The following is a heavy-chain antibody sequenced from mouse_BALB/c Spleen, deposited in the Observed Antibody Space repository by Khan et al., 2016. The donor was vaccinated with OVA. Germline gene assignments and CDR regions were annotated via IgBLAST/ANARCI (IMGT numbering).Heavy chain of an antibody. J-gene: IGHJ2*01. CDR2: INPTSGYT. CDR1: GYTFTSYW. CDR3: ARDRIDY. Sequence: QVQLQQSGAELAKPGASVKMSCKASGYTFTSYWMHWIKQRPGQGLEWIGYINPTSGYTDYNQKFKDKATLTADKSSSTAYMQLSSLTSDDSAVYYCARDRIDYWGQGTALTVCS. V-gene: IGHV1-7*01.